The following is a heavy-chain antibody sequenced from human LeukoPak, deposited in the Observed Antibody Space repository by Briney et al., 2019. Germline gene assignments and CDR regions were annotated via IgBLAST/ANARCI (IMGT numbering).Heavy chain of an antibody. CDR3: AKRNTMVRGGPCFDY. V-gene: IGHV3-23*01. Sequence: GGSLRLSCAASGFTFSSYWMSWVRQAPGKGLEWVSIIFGSGDTTYYADSVKGRFTVSRDNSKNMLYLQMNNLRPEDTATYYCAKRNTMVRGGPCFDYWGQGLMVTVSS. J-gene: IGHJ4*02. CDR1: GFTFSSYW. CDR2: IFGSGDTT. D-gene: IGHD3-10*01.